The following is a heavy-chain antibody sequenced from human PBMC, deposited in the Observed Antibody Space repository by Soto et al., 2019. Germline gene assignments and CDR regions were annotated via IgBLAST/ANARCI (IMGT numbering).Heavy chain of an antibody. J-gene: IGHJ6*02. CDR2: INSDGSST. V-gene: IGHV3-74*01. D-gene: IGHD3-22*01. CDR1: GFTFSSYW. Sequence: VGSLRLSCAASGFTFSSYWMHWVRQAPGKGLVWVSRINSDGSSTNYADFVKGRFAISRDNAKNTLYLQMNSLRAEDTAVYYCAREVVVFGVIIPTPMDVWGQGTTVTVSS. CDR3: AREVVVFGVIIPTPMDV.